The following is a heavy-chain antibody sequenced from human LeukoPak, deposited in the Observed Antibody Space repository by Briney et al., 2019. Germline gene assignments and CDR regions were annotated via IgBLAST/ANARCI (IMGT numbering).Heavy chain of an antibody. CDR2: INHSGST. J-gene: IGHJ3*02. CDR1: GGPFSGYH. V-gene: IGHV4-34*01. Sequence: SETLSLPCAVCGGPFSGYHWSWLRQPPGKAREWIGEINHSGSTNYNPSLKSRVTISVDTSKNQFSLKLSSVTAADTAVYYCARASSSGYYFLPPGDAFDIWGQGTMVTVSS. CDR3: ARASSSGYYFLPPGDAFDI. D-gene: IGHD3-22*01.